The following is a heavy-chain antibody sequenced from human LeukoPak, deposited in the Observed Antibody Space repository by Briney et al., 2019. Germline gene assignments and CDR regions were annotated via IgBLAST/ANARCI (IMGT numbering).Heavy chain of an antibody. V-gene: IGHV1-69*13. J-gene: IGHJ4*02. CDR2: IIPIFGTA. CDR1: GGTFSSYA. D-gene: IGHD3-10*01. Sequence: ASVKVSCKASGGTFSSYAISWVRQAPGQGLECMGGIIPIFGTANYAQKFQGRVTITADESTSTAYMELSSLRSEDTAVYYCARDYYGSGSYYPPDYWGQGTLVTVSS. CDR3: ARDYYGSGSYYPPDY.